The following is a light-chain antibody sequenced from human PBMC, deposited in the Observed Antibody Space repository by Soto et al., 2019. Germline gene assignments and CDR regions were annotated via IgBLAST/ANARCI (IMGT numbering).Light chain of an antibody. Sequence: AIQLTQSPSSLSASVGDRVTITCRASQGISSALAWYQQKPGKAPKLLIYDASSLESGVPSRFSGSGSGTDFTLTISSLQPEDFATYYCQQYNDWTSITFGQGTRLEI. CDR3: QQYNDWTSIT. V-gene: IGKV1-13*02. CDR2: DAS. CDR1: QGISSA. J-gene: IGKJ5*01.